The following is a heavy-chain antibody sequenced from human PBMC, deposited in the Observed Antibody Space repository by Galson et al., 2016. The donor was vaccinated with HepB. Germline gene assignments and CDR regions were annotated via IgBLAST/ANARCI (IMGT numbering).Heavy chain of an antibody. CDR3: TWLGATFNV. CDR1: GFTFINAW. V-gene: IGHV3-15*07. CDR2: VKSKAAGGTT. J-gene: IGHJ3*01. Sequence: SLRLSCAASGFTFINAWMNWVRQAPGKGLEWVGRVKSKAAGGTTDYAAPLKGRFTISRDDSKNTLYLQMNSLKTEDTAVYYFTWLGATFNVWGLGTMVTVSS. D-gene: IGHD6-19*01.